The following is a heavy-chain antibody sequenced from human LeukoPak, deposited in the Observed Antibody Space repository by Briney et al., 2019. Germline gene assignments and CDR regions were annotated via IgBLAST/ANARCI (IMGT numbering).Heavy chain of an antibody. D-gene: IGHD6-6*01. CDR2: IHPGDSDT. J-gene: IGHJ4*02. Sequence: PGESLKIPCKGSGYSFTSYWIGRVRQMPGKGLEWMGIIHPGDSDTRYSPSIQGQVPISADKPISTDYVQWSSLKGSDTAIYYCARRGSSPQKYLDYWGEGTLVTVSS. CDR1: GYSFTSYW. CDR3: ARRGSSPQKYLDY. V-gene: IGHV5-51*01.